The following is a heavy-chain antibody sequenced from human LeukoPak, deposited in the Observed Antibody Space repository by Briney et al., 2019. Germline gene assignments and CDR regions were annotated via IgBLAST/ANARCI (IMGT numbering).Heavy chain of an antibody. J-gene: IGHJ6*03. V-gene: IGHV3-64*01. CDR3: ARASIAARGGRYYYMDV. CDR2: ISSNGGST. Sequence: PGGSLRLSCAASGFTFSSYAMHWVRQAAGKGLEYVSAISSNGGSTYYANSVKGRFTISRDNSKNTLYLQMGSLRAEDMAVYYCARASIAARGGRYYYMDVWGKGTTVTVSS. D-gene: IGHD6-6*01. CDR1: GFTFSSYA.